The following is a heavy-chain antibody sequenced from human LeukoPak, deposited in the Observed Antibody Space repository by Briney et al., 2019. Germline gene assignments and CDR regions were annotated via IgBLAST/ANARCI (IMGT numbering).Heavy chain of an antibody. D-gene: IGHD3-9*01. CDR1: GGPFRGYY. V-gene: IGHV4-34*01. CDR2: IKHSGST. CDR3: ARRDYDILTGYNDYFDY. Sequence: SETLSLICAVYGGPFRGYYWSWIRQPPGKGLECVGEIKHSGSTNYNPSLKSRVTISVDTSKNQFSLKLSSVTAADTAVYYCARRDYDILTGYNDYFDYWGQGTLVTVSS. J-gene: IGHJ4*02.